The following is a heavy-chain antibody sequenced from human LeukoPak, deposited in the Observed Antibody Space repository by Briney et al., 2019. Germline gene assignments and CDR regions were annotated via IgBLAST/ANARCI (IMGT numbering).Heavy chain of an antibody. CDR1: GFSLSMYW. CDR2: IRSDGVEK. D-gene: IGHD5-12*01. Sequence: GGSLRLSCTAAGFSLSMYWMSWVRQAPGKGLEWVANIRSDGVEKYYVDSVRGRFTISTDTAKNTLYLQMNSLRADDTAVYYCAREFTGYGNTDYWGQGTLVTVSS. V-gene: IGHV3-7*03. J-gene: IGHJ4*02. CDR3: AREFTGYGNTDY.